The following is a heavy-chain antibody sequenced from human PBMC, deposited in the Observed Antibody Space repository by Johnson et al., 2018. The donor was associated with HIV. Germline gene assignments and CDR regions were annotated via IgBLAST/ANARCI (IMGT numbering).Heavy chain of an antibody. CDR2: ISYDGSNK. CDR1: GFTFSSYA. CDR3: ARGSLIVMVSDAFDI. Sequence: QVQLVESGGGVVQPGRSLRLSCAASGFTFSSYAMHWVRQAPGKGLEWVALISYDGSNKYYADSVKGRFTISRDNSKNTLYLQMNSLRAEDTAVYYCARGSLIVMVSDAFDIWCQGTMVPDSS. V-gene: IGHV3-30-3*01. J-gene: IGHJ3*02. D-gene: IGHD3-22*01.